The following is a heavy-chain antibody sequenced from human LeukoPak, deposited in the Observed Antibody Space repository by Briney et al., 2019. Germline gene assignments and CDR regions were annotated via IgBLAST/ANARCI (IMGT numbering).Heavy chain of an antibody. J-gene: IGHJ4*02. CDR1: GFTFSSYE. CDR2: ISTSGNTR. D-gene: IGHD1-7*01. Sequence: GGSLRLSCAASGFTFSSYEMNWVRQAPGKGLEWVSYISTSGNTRYYADAVKGRFTISRDNAKNSLYLQMNSLRVEDTAVYYCARELSGTTSYYFDYWGQGTLVTVSS. CDR3: ARELSGTTSYYFDY. V-gene: IGHV3-48*03.